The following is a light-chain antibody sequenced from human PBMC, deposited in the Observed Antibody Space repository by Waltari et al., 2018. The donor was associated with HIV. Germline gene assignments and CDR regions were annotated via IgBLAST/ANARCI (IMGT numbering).Light chain of an antibody. V-gene: IGKV1-5*03. CDR1: QSIGSW. CDR3: QQGRT. J-gene: IGKJ1*01. CDR2: KAS. Sequence: DIQMTPSPSPLSASVGDRVTITCRASQSIGSWLAWYQQKPGKAPKLLIYKASSLESGVPSRFSGSGSGTEFTLTISSLQPDDFATYYCQQGRTFGQGTKVEIK.